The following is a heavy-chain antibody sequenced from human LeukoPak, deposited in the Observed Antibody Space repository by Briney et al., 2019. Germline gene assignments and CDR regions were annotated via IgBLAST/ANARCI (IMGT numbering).Heavy chain of an antibody. CDR3: AKDLSGGWYVPYYSDY. J-gene: IGHJ4*02. CDR2: ISVSGGST. D-gene: IGHD6-19*01. V-gene: IGHV3-23*01. CDR1: GFTFSNHA. Sequence: GGSLRLSCAASGFTFSNHAMSWVRQAPGKGPEWVSAISVSGGSTYYADSVKGRFTISRDNSKNTLYLQMNSLRAEDTAVYCCAKDLSGGWYVPYYSDYWGQGTLVTVSS.